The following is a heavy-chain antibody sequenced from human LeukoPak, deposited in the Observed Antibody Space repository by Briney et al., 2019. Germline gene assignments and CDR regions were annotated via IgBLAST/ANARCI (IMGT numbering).Heavy chain of an antibody. Sequence: SETLSLTCAVSGVSISSYYWSWIRQPPGKGLELIEYIYHSGSTNYNPSLKSRVTISVDTSKNQFSLKLSSVTAADTAVYYCARGSGFAFDIWGQGTMVTVSS. CDR2: IYHSGST. V-gene: IGHV4-59*12. J-gene: IGHJ3*02. CDR3: ARGSGFAFDI. D-gene: IGHD3-22*01. CDR1: GVSISSYY.